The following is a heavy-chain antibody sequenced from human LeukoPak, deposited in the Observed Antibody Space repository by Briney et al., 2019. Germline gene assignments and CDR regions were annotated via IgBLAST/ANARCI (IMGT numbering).Heavy chain of an antibody. CDR1: GGTFSSYA. Sequence: SVKVSCKASGGTFSSYAISWVRQAPGQGLEWMGRIIPIFGTANYAQKFQGRVTITTDESTSTAYMELCSLRSEDTAVYYCARGYGGNPFPDYWGQGTLVTVSS. D-gene: IGHD4/OR15-4a*01. V-gene: IGHV1-69*05. CDR2: IIPIFGTA. J-gene: IGHJ4*02. CDR3: ARGYGGNPFPDY.